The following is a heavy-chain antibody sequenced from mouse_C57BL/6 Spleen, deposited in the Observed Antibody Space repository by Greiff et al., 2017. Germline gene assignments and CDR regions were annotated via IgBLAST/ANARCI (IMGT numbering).Heavy chain of an antibody. CDR2: IWSGGST. CDR1: GFSLTSYG. CDR3: ARNSMDY. J-gene: IGHJ4*01. V-gene: IGHV2-2*01. Sequence: QVQLQQSGPGLVQPSQSLSITCTVSGFSLTSYGVHWVRQSPGKGLEWLGVIWSGGSTDYNAAFISRLSISKDNSKSQVFFKMNSLQADDTAIYYCARNSMDYLGQGTSVTVSS.